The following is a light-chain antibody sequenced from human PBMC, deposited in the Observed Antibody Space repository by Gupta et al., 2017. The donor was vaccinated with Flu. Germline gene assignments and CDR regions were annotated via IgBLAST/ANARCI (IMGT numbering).Light chain of an antibody. J-gene: IGKJ2*01. CDR1: QTITTQ. CDR3: QQSHRIPYT. V-gene: IGKV1-39*01. Sequence: GDTVTITCRASQTITTQLNWYQQKPGKAPQLLIYAASSLQSGVPSRFSGSSFGTDFILTISNLQPEDFATYYCQQSHRIPYTFGQGTKLEIK. CDR2: AAS.